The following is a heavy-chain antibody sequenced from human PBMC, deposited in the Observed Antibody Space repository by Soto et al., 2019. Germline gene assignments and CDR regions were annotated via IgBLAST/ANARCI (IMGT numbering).Heavy chain of an antibody. Sequence: GGSLRLSCAASGFTFSSYAMSWVRQAPGKGLEWVSAISGSGGSTYYADSVKGRFTISRDNSKNTLYLQMNSLRAEDTAVYYCAKGRIVATPSKGTTRTSYYYYGMDVWGQGTTVTVSS. J-gene: IGHJ6*02. CDR1: GFTFSSYA. CDR2: ISGSGGST. CDR3: AKGRIVATPSKGTTRTSYYYYGMDV. V-gene: IGHV3-23*01. D-gene: IGHD5-12*01.